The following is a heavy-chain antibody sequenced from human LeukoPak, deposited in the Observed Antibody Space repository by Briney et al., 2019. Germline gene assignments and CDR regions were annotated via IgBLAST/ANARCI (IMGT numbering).Heavy chain of an antibody. CDR1: GGSVSSGSFY. CDR2: IYYTGST. V-gene: IGHV4-61*01. J-gene: IGHJ4*02. D-gene: IGHD3-10*01. CDR3: ARGAGDY. Sequence: SETLSLTCTVSGGSVSSGSFYWRWIRQPPGKGLEWIGYIYYTGSTNYNPSLKSRVNISVDTSKNQFSLKLSSVTAADTAVYYCARGAGDYWGQGTLVTVSS.